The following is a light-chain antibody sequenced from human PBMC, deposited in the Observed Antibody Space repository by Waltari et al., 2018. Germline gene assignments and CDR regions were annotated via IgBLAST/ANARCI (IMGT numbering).Light chain of an antibody. Sequence: IVMTQYPESLVVPLGERATIHCKSSQSILSTSNNKNHLVWYQQRPGQPPRLLISWESTRESGVPDRFSGSGSGTDFTLIISSLQAEDVAVYYGQKCFGVPITFGGGTKVELK. J-gene: IGKJ4*01. CDR2: WES. CDR1: QSILSTSNNKNH. V-gene: IGKV4-1*01. CDR3: QKCFGVPIT.